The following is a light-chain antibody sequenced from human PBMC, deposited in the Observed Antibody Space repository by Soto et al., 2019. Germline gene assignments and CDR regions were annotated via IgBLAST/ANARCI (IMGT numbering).Light chain of an antibody. Sequence: DIQLTQSPSFLSASVGDTVTITCRASQGIGSSLAWYQQKPGKAPKLLIYAASTLQSGVPSRFSGSGSGTEFTLTISSLQPEDFATYYCQQLNTYPKYTFGQGTKLEIK. J-gene: IGKJ2*01. CDR1: QGIGSS. V-gene: IGKV1-9*01. CDR2: AAS. CDR3: QQLNTYPKYT.